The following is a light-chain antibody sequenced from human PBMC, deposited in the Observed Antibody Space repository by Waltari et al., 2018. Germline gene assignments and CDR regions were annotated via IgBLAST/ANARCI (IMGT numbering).Light chain of an antibody. CDR3: MQSLQTLWT. Sequence: DIVVTQSPLSLPVTPGETASISCRSSQSLLHRNGNTYLDWYLQKPGQSPQLLIYLGSNRASGVPDRFSGSGSGTDFTLRISRVEAEDVGVYYCMQSLQTLWTFGPGTKVEIK. J-gene: IGKJ1*01. CDR1: QSLLHRNGNTY. CDR2: LGS. V-gene: IGKV2-28*01.